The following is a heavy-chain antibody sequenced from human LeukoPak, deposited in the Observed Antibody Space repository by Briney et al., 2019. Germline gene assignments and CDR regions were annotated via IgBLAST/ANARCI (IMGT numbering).Heavy chain of an antibody. CDR2: IYPGDSDT. J-gene: IGHJ4*02. D-gene: IGHD6-13*01. CDR1: GYSFTSYW. CDR3: ARHVEVYYSSSPSPGPIDY. Sequence: GESLKISCKGSGYSFTSYWIGWVRQMPGKGLEWMGIIYPGDSDTRYSPSFQGQVTISADKSISTAYLQWSSLKASDTAMYYCARHVEVYYSSSPSPGPIDYWGQGTLVTVSS. V-gene: IGHV5-51*01.